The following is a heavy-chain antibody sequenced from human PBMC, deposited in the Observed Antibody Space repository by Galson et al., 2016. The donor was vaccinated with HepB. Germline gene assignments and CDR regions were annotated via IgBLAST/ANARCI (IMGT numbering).Heavy chain of an antibody. J-gene: IGHJ4*02. D-gene: IGHD2-2*01. CDR3: AKGRRSGCSSTSFYPFDY. V-gene: IGHV3-23*01. CDR1: GFTFSSHP. Sequence: SLRLSCAGSGFTFSSHPMNWVRQAPGKGLEWVSSIGRRGDDTYYADSVKGRFTVSRDNSSNTLYLQMNTLIAEDTAVYYCAKGRRSGCSSTSFYPFDYWGQGTLVTVSS. CDR2: IGRRGDDT.